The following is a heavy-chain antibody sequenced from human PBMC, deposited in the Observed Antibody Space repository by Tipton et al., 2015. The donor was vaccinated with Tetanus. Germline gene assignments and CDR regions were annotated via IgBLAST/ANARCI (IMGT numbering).Heavy chain of an antibody. V-gene: IGHV1-46*01. CDR1: GYTLTSYH. Sequence: QVQLVQSGAEVKKPGASVKVSCKASGYTLTSYHMHWVRQAPGQGLEWMGIINPIGGSTSYAQKFQGRITMTGDTSTSTVYMDRNGGGAGDTAVYYCARAGGGGRRINGPAGIDYWGQGTLVTVSS. CDR2: INPIGGST. CDR3: ARAGGGGRRINGPAGIDY. J-gene: IGHJ4*02. D-gene: IGHD1-20*01.